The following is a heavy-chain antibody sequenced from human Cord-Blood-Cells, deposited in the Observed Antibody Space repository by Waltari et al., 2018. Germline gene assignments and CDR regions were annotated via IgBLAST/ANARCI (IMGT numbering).Heavy chain of an antibody. CDR3: ATVSGYSYGYWYFDL. CDR2: IYYSGST. J-gene: IGHJ2*01. V-gene: IGHV4-39*01. Sequence: QLQLQESGPGLVKPSETLSLTCTVSGGSISSSSYYWGWIRQPPGKGLEWIGSIYYSGSTYYNPSSNSRVTISVDSSKNQCSLRLSSGTAADTAVYYCATVSGYSYGYWYFDLWGRGTLVTVSS. D-gene: IGHD5-18*01. CDR1: GGSISSSSYY.